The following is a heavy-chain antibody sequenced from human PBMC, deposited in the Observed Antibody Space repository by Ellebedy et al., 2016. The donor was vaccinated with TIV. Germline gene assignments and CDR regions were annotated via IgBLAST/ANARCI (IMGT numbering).Heavy chain of an antibody. Sequence: GGFLRLSCAASGYTFSSLWMSWVRQAPGKGLEWVANIKEDGSEKNYVDSVKGRFTISRDNAKNALYLQMNSVRAEDTAVYYCARENWTNDYWGQGTLVTVSS. D-gene: IGHD1/OR15-1a*01. J-gene: IGHJ4*02. CDR3: ARENWTNDY. V-gene: IGHV3-7*04. CDR1: GYTFSSLW. CDR2: IKEDGSEK.